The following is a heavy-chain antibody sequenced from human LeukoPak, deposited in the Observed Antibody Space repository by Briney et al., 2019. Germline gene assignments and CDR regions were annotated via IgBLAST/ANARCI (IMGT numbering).Heavy chain of an antibody. J-gene: IGHJ4*02. CDR2: IGYDGTDK. V-gene: IGHV3-30*02. Sequence: PGGSLRLSCAASGFTFNSYGMHWVRQAPGKGLEWVAYIGYDGTDKYYADSAKGRFTISRDNSKNTFYLQMNSLRTEDTAVYYCPRATTGYFDYWGQGTLVTVSS. D-gene: IGHD1-26*01. CDR3: PRATTGYFDY. CDR1: GFTFNSYG.